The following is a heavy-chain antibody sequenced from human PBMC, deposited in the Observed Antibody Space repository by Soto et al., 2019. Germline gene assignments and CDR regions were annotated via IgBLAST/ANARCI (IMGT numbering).Heavy chain of an antibody. CDR3: TRGPGMVRGFIISTYGWFDP. D-gene: IGHD3-10*01. CDR1: GGSISSGGYY. V-gene: IGHV4-31*03. Sequence: QVQLQESGPGLVKPSQTLSLTCTVSGGSISSGGYYWSWIRQHPGKGLEWIGYIYYRGSTYYKPSLKSRVTISVDTSKNQFSLKLSSVTAADTAVYYCTRGPGMVRGFIISTYGWFDPWGQGTLVTVSS. J-gene: IGHJ5*02. CDR2: IYYRGST.